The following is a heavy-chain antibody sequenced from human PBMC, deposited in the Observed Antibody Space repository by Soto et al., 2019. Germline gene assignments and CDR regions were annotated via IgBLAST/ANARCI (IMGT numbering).Heavy chain of an antibody. Sequence: ETLPCTSTVSGAALSSSYWSWIRRPPGKGLEWIGYIYHSGSTKYNPSLKSRVTISVDTSKNQFSVKLSSVTAADTAVYYCARVWGLDYIDSWGQGTRVT. CDR1: GAALSSSY. CDR3: ARVWGLDYIDS. D-gene: IGHD7-27*01. J-gene: IGHJ4*02. CDR2: IYHSGST. V-gene: IGHV4-59*01.